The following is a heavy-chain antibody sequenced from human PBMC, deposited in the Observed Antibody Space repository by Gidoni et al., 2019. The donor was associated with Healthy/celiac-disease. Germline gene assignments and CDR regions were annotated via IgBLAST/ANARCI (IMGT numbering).Heavy chain of an antibody. V-gene: IGHV2-26*01. J-gene: IGHJ6*02. D-gene: IGHD1-26*01. CDR3: ARHFSGSYGYYYYGMDV. Sequence: QVTLKESGHVLVKPTETLTLTCTVSGFSLRNARMGVSWIRQPPGKALEWLAHIFSNDEKSYSTSLKRRLTISKDTSKSQVVLTMTNMDPVDTATYYCARHFSGSYGYYYYGMDVWGQGTTVTVSS. CDR1: GFSLRNARMG. CDR2: IFSNDEK.